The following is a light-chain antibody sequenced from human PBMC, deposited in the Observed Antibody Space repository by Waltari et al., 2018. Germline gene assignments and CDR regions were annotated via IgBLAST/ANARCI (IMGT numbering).Light chain of an antibody. CDR1: RSDIGNYNY. V-gene: IGLV2-11*01. J-gene: IGLJ1*01. Sequence: QSALTHPRSVSGPPGQSVTISCTGTRSDIGNYNYVSWYQHHPGKAPRLIIYDVTKRPSGVPARFSGSKSGNTASLTITGLQAEDEADYYCCSYAGFYSYYVFGTGTKATVL. CDR3: CSYAGFYSYYV. CDR2: DVT.